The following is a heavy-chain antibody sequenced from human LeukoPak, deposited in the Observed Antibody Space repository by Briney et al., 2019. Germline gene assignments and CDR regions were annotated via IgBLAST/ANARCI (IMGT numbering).Heavy chain of an antibody. Sequence: ASVKVPCKASGYTFTSYDINWVRQATGQGLEWMGWMNPNSGNTGYAQKFQGRVTTTRNTSISTAYMELSSLRSEDTAVYYCARGPYSSSWYGWFDPWGQGTLVTVSS. V-gene: IGHV1-8*01. J-gene: IGHJ5*02. CDR3: ARGPYSSSWYGWFDP. D-gene: IGHD6-13*01. CDR2: MNPNSGNT. CDR1: GYTFTSYD.